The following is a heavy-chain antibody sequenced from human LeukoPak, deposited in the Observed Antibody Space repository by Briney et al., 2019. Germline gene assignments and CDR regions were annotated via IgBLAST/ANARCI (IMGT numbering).Heavy chain of an antibody. CDR3: RIIYCKATNCYAKGDY. V-gene: IGHV4-39*01. CDR1: GGSFNSSSYY. CDR2: IYYSGST. Sequence: SETLSLTCTVSGGSFNSSSYYWGWLRQPPGKGLEWVGSIYYSGSTYYNPSLKSRLTISVDTSNNQFSLNLSSVTAADTAVYYCRIIYCKATNCYAKGDYWSQGTLVTISS. D-gene: IGHD2-2*01. J-gene: IGHJ4*02.